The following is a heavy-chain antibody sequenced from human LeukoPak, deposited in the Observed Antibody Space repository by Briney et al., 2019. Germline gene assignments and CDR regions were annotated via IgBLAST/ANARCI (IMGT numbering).Heavy chain of an antibody. Sequence: SGPTLVNPTQTLTLTCTFSGFSLSTSGVGVGWIRQPPGKALEWLALIYWNDDKHYSPSLKSRLTITKDTSKNQVVLTMTNMDPVDTATYYCAHSLEVLTPHATPPRKLDAFDIWGQGTMVTVSS. D-gene: IGHD4/OR15-4a*01. V-gene: IGHV2-5*01. CDR2: IYWNDDK. CDR1: GFSLSTSGVG. CDR3: AHSLEVLTPHATPPRKLDAFDI. J-gene: IGHJ3*02.